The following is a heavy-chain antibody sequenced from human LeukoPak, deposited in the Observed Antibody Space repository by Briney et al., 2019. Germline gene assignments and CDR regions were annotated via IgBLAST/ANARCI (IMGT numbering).Heavy chain of an antibody. V-gene: IGHV4-59*01. CDR2: IYYSGST. J-gene: IGHJ3*02. D-gene: IGHD3-10*01. Sequence: SETLSLTCTVSGGSISSYYWSWIRQPPGKGLEWIGYIYYSGSTNYNPSLKSRVTISVDTSKNQFSLKLSSVTAADTAVYYCAREHYYGSGSSSSLDAFDIWGQGTMVTVSS. CDR3: AREHYYGSGSSSSLDAFDI. CDR1: GGSISSYY.